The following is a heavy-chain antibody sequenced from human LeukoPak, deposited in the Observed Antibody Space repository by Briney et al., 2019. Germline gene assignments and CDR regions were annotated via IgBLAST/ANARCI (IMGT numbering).Heavy chain of an antibody. J-gene: IGHJ4*02. CDR2: INHSGST. CDR1: GGSFSGYY. D-gene: IGHD6-19*01. CDR3: ARGRGSSGWPFDY. V-gene: IGHV4-34*01. Sequence: SETLSLTCAVYGGSFSGYYWSWIRQPPGKGLEWIGEINHSGSTNYNPSLKSRVTISVDTSRNQFSLKLSSVTAADTAVYYCARGRGSSGWPFDYWGQGTLVTVSS.